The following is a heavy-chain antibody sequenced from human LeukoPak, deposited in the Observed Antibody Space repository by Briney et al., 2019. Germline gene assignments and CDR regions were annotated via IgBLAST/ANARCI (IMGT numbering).Heavy chain of an antibody. CDR1: GYTFTGQY. CDR2: INPNSGDT. D-gene: IGHD4-23*01. CDR3: ARGRSYYGGNSADY. Sequence: ASVKVSCKASGYTFTGQYLHWVRQAPGQGLEWMGWINPNSGDTNFAQQFQGRVTMTRDTSISTAYMELSRLRSDDTAVYYCARGRSYYGGNSADYWGQGTLVTVSS. V-gene: IGHV1-2*02. J-gene: IGHJ4*02.